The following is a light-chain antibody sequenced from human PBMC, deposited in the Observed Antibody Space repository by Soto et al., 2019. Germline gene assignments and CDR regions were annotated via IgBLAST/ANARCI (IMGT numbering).Light chain of an antibody. Sequence: QSVLTQPASVSGSPGQSITISCTGTSSDVGGYDYVSWYQQHPGKAPKLMIYDVSNRPSGVSDRFSGSKSGNTASLTISGLLAEDEADYYCCSYTSSSTYGFGTGTKVTVL. V-gene: IGLV2-14*03. CDR3: CSYTSSSTYG. CDR1: SSDVGGYDY. CDR2: DVS. J-gene: IGLJ1*01.